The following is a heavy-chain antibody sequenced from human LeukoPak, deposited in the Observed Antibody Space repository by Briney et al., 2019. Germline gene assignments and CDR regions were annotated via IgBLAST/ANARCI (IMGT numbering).Heavy chain of an antibody. CDR3: ARGERTRGGENSVDP. J-gene: IGHJ5*02. Sequence: SETLSLTCTVSGGSISSYYWSWIRQPAGKGLEWIGRIYTSGSTNYNPSLKSRVTMSVDTSKNQFSLKLSSVTAADTAGYCCARGERTRGGENSVDPWGQGTLVTVSS. D-gene: IGHD1-1*01. CDR1: GGSISSYY. V-gene: IGHV4-4*07. CDR2: IYTSGST.